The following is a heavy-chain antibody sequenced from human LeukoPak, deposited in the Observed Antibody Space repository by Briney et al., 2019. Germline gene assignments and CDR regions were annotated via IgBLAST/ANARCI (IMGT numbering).Heavy chain of an antibody. CDR3: ARPQYQLGYYFDY. Sequence: GGSLRLSCAASGFTFSSYGMHWVRQAPGKGLEWVAVISYDGSNKYYADSVKGRFTISRDNAKNSLYLQMNSLRAEDTAVYYCARPQYQLGYYFDYWGQGTLVTVSS. D-gene: IGHD2-2*01. J-gene: IGHJ4*02. CDR1: GFTFSSYG. V-gene: IGHV3-30*03. CDR2: ISYDGSNK.